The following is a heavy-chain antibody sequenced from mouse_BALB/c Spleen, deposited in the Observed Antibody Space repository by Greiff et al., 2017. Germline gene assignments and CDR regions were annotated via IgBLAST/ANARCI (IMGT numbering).Heavy chain of an antibody. CDR3: ARWLLWYFDV. V-gene: IGHV1-87*01. D-gene: IGHD2-3*01. CDR1: GYTFTSYW. J-gene: IGHJ1*01. CDR2: IYPGDGDT. Sequence: VQLQQSGAELARPGASVKLSCKASGYTFTSYWMQWVKQRPGQGLEWIGAIYPGDGDTRYTQKFKGKATLTADKSSSTAYMQLSSLASEDSAVYYCARWLLWYFDVWGAGTTVTVSS.